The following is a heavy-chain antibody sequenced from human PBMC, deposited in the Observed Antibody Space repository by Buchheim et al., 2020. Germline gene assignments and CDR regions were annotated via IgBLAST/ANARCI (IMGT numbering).Heavy chain of an antibody. CDR2: ISGSGGST. D-gene: IGHD1-26*01. V-gene: IGHV3-23*01. Sequence: EVQLLESGGGLVQPGGSLRLSCAASGFTFSSYAMSWVRQAPGKGLEWVSVISGSGGSTYYADSVKGRFTISRDNSKNMLYFQMSNLRAEDTALYYCARDPNGSFDYWGQGTL. CDR3: ARDPNGSFDY. J-gene: IGHJ4*02. CDR1: GFTFSSYA.